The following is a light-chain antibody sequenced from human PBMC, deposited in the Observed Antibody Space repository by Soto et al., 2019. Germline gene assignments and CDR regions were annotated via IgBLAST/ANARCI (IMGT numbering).Light chain of an antibody. CDR3: CSYAGSYTLYV. Sequence: QSALTQPRSVSGSPGQSVTISCTGTSSDVGGYNYVSWYQQHPGKAPKLMIYDVGKRPSGVPDRFSGSKSGNTASLTISGLQAEDEVDYYCCSYAGSYTLYVFGTGTKVTVL. V-gene: IGLV2-11*01. CDR2: DVG. CDR1: SSDVGGYNY. J-gene: IGLJ1*01.